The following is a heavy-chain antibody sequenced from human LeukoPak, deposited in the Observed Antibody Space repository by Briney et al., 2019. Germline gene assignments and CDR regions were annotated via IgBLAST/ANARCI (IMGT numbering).Heavy chain of an antibody. J-gene: IGHJ3*02. V-gene: IGHV4-34*01. Sequence: SETLSLTCAVYGGSFSGYYWTWIRQPPGKGLEWIGRISSSGSTNYNPSLKSRVTISVDTSKNQFSLKLSSVTAADTAVYFCARGPYSYDSSGAFDIWGQGTMVTVSS. D-gene: IGHD3-22*01. CDR2: ISSSGST. CDR1: GGSFSGYY. CDR3: ARGPYSYDSSGAFDI.